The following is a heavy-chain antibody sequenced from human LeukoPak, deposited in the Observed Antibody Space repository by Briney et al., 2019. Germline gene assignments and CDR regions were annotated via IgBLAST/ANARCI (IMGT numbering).Heavy chain of an antibody. J-gene: IGHJ4*02. CDR1: GGPFSGYY. V-gene: IGHV4-34*01. Sequence: SETLSLTCAVYGGPFSGYYWSWIRQPPGKGLEGIGEISHSGSTNCNPSLRSRVTISVDTSKNQRSLKVSSVTAADTAVYYCARDDAKWELLDYWGQGTLVTVSS. CDR3: ARDDAKWELLDY. D-gene: IGHD1-26*01. CDR2: ISHSGST.